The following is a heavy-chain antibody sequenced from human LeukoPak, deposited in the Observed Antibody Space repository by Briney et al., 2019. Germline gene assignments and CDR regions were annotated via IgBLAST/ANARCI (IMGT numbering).Heavy chain of an antibody. J-gene: IGHJ4*02. CDR3: ARGIGGSSWYYYFDY. CDR2: IIPIFGTA. D-gene: IGHD6-13*01. V-gene: IGHV1-69*05. CDR1: GGTFSSYA. Sequence: SAKVSCKASGGTFSSYAISWVRQAPGQGLEWMGRIIPIFGTANYAQKFQGRVTITTDESTSTAYMELSSLRSEDTAVYYCARGIGGSSWYYYFDYWGQGTLVTVSS.